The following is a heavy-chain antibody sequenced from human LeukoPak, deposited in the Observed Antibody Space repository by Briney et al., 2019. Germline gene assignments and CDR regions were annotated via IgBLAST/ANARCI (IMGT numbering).Heavy chain of an antibody. V-gene: IGHV4-30-4*01. CDR3: ARDEIRYYDSSGSGY. CDR2: IYYSGST. J-gene: IGHJ4*02. Sequence: SETLSLTCTVSGGSISSGDYYWSWIRQPPGKGLEWIGYIYYSGSTYYNPSLKSRVTISVDTSKNQFSLKLSSVTAADTAVYYCARDEIRYYDSSGSGYWGQGTLVTASS. D-gene: IGHD3-22*01. CDR1: GGSISSGDYY.